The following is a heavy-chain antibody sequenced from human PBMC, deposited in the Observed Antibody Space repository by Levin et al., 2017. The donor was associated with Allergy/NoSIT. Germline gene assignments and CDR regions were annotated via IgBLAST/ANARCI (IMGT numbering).Heavy chain of an antibody. CDR2: INPNSGDT. V-gene: IGHV1-2*02. Sequence: GASVKVSCKASGYTFTGYYIQWVRQAPGQGLEWMGWINPNSGDTNYPQKFQGRVTMTRDTSISTAYMELSRLTSDDTAVYYCARDPDYISNWYNWFDPWGQGTLVTVSS. CDR3: ARDPDYISNWYNWFDP. J-gene: IGHJ5*02. CDR1: GYTFTGYY. D-gene: IGHD6-13*01.